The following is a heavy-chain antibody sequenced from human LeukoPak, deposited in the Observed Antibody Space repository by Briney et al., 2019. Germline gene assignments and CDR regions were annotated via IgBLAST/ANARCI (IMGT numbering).Heavy chain of an antibody. CDR1: GYTLTELS. Sequence: ASVKVSCKVSGYTLTELSMHWVRQAPGKGLEWMGGFDPEDGETIYAQKFQGRVTMTEDTSTDTAYMELSSLRSEDTAVYYCARVDSDYYDSNRVFDYWGQGTLVTVSS. J-gene: IGHJ4*02. V-gene: IGHV1-24*01. CDR2: FDPEDGET. D-gene: IGHD3-22*01. CDR3: ARVDSDYYDSNRVFDY.